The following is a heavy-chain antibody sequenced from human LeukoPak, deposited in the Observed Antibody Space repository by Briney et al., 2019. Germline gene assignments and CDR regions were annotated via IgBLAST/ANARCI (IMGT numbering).Heavy chain of an antibody. J-gene: IGHJ3*01. V-gene: IGHV3-74*01. Sequence: PGGSLGLSCAASGFTFSSYWMHWVRQAPGKGLVWVSRVKSDGSSTNYADSVKGRFTVSRDNAKNTLILQMNSLRAEDTAVYYCARGGSPPEALGDTFDVWGHGTLVTVPS. CDR1: GFTFSSYW. CDR3: ARGGSPPEALGDTFDV. D-gene: IGHD1-26*01. CDR2: VKSDGSST.